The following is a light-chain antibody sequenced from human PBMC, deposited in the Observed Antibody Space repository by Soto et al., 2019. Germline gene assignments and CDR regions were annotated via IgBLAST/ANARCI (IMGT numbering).Light chain of an antibody. CDR1: QSISTW. J-gene: IGKJ5*01. V-gene: IGKV1-5*01. Sequence: DIRMTQSPSTLSASIGDSVTVTCRASQSISTWLAWYQQKPGRAPKLLIYDSSSLESGVPSRFSGSGSGTDFTLTISGLQPDDFATYYCQQYHTFSIAFGQGTLLE. CDR3: QQYHTFSIA. CDR2: DSS.